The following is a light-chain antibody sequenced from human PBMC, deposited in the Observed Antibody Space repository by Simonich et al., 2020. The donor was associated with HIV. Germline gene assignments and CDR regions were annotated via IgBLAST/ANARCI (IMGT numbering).Light chain of an antibody. J-gene: IGLJ3*02. V-gene: IGLV2-14*01. Sequence: QSALTQPASVSGSPGQSITISCSGTSSDVGGYNYVSWYQQHPGKAPKLIIYDVYKRPSGVSNRFSGSKSGNTASLTISGLQAEDEADYYCSSYTTSTTLVFGGGSKLTVL. CDR2: DVY. CDR1: SSDVGGYNY. CDR3: SSYTTSTTLV.